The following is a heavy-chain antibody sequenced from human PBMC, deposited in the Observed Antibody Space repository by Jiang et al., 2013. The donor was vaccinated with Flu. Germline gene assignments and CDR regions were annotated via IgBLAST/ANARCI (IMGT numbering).Heavy chain of an antibody. CDR2: IRYDGSNK. V-gene: IGHV3-30*02. CDR3: AKDRVALTFDAFDI. J-gene: IGHJ3*02. Sequence: VQLLESGGGVVQPGGSLRLSCAASGFTFSSYGMHWVRQAPGKGLEWVAFIRYDGSNKYYADSVKGRFTISRDNSKNTLYLQMNSLRAEDTAVYYCAKDRVALTFDAFDIWGQGTMVTVSS. D-gene: IGHD2-15*01. CDR1: GFTFSSYG.